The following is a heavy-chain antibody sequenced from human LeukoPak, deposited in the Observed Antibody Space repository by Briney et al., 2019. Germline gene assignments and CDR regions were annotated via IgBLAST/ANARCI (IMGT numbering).Heavy chain of an antibody. J-gene: IGHJ5*02. Sequence: AASVKVSCKASGYTFTGYYMHWVRQAPGQGIEWMGWINPNSGGTNYAQKFQGRVTMTRDTSISTAYMELSRLRSDDTAVYYCARKGPSELIPADTENWFDPWGQGTLVTVSS. CDR1: GYTFTGYY. CDR3: ARKGPSELIPADTENWFDP. V-gene: IGHV1-2*02. CDR2: INPNSGGT. D-gene: IGHD2-2*01.